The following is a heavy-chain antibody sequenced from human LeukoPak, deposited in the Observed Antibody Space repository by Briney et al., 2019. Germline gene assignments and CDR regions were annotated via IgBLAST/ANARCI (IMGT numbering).Heavy chain of an antibody. J-gene: IGHJ4*02. CDR3: AREVGYFDY. D-gene: IGHD2-15*01. Sequence: QPGGSLRLSCAASGFTFDDYAMHWVRQAPGKGLEWVSGISWNSGSIGYADSVKGRFTISRDNSKNMLYLQMNSLRAEDTAVYYCAREVGYFDYWGQGTLVTVSS. V-gene: IGHV3-9*01. CDR2: ISWNSGSI. CDR1: GFTFDDYA.